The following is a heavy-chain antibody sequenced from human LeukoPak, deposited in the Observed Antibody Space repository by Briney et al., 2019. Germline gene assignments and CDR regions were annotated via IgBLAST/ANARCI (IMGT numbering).Heavy chain of an antibody. Sequence: SVKVSCKASGGTFSSYAISWVRQAPGQGLEWMGGIIPIFGTANYAQKFQGRVTMTRDTSTSTVYMELSSLRSEDTAVYFCARGGLVVVVAATGDAFDIWGQGTMVTVSS. V-gene: IGHV1-69*05. CDR1: GGTFSSYA. D-gene: IGHD2-15*01. J-gene: IGHJ3*02. CDR2: IIPIFGTA. CDR3: ARGGLVVVVAATGDAFDI.